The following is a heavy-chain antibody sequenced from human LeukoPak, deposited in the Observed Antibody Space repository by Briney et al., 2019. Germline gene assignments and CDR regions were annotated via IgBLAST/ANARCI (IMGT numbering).Heavy chain of an antibody. CDR1: GYTFTDYY. D-gene: IGHD3-16*01. J-gene: IGHJ2*01. CDR2: INPNSGGT. V-gene: IGHV1-2*02. CDR3: ARDWVRYFDL. Sequence: GASVTVSFKASGYTFTDYYMHWVRQAPGQGLEWMGWINPNSGGTNYAQKFQGRVTMTRDTSISTAYIELMRLRSDDTAVYYCARDWVRYFDLWGRGTLVTVSS.